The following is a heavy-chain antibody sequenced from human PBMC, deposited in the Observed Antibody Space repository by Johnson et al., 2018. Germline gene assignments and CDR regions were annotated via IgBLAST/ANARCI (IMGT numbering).Heavy chain of an antibody. CDR2: ISSSSSTI. Sequence: QVQLVESGGGVVQPGRSLRLSCAASGFTFSDYYMSWIRQAPGKGLEWVSYISSSSSTIYYADSVKGRFTISRDNSKNTLYLQMNSLRAEDTAVYYCAKDRYSSGREYFQHWGQGTLVTVSS. V-gene: IGHV3-11*04. J-gene: IGHJ1*01. D-gene: IGHD6-19*01. CDR1: GFTFSDYY. CDR3: AKDRYSSGREYFQH.